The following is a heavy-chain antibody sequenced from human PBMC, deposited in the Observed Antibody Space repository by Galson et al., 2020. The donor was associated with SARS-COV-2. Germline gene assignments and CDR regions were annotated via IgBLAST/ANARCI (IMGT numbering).Heavy chain of an antibody. V-gene: IGHV4-59*08. CDR1: GDSLSSYY. Sequence: SETLSLTCTVSGDSLSSYYWTWIRQPPGKGLEYIGYIHYSGGSNYSPSLKSRITMSVDTSENQFSLKLSSVTAADTAVYYCARGDYYDTRSRRIRGQFYFDSWGQGALVTVSS. D-gene: IGHD3-22*01. CDR3: ARGDYYDTRSRRIRGQFYFDS. CDR2: IHYSGGS. J-gene: IGHJ4*02.